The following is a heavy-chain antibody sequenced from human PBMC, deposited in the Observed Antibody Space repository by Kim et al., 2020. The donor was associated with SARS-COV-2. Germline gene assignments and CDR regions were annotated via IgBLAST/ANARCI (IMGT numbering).Heavy chain of an antibody. D-gene: IGHD3-16*02. Sequence: GGSLRLSCAASGFTFSSYSMNWVRQAPGKGLEWVSYISSSSSTIYYADSVKGRFTISRDNAKNSLYLQMNSLRDEDTAVYYCARDHDDYVWGSYRYYYGMDVWGQGTTVTVSS. CDR2: ISSSSSTI. CDR3: ARDHDDYVWGSYRYYYGMDV. CDR1: GFTFSSYS. V-gene: IGHV3-48*02. J-gene: IGHJ6*02.